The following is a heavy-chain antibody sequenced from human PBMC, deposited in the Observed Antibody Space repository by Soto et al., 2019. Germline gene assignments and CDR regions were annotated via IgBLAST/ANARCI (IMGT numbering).Heavy chain of an antibody. CDR2: IYYTGDT. V-gene: IGHV4-31*03. Sequence: PSETLSLTCSVSGGYISSGGNYWSWIRQHPGKGLEWIGYIYYTGDTNYNPSLKSRVSISADMSENHFSLRLTSVTAADTAVYYCAREDINESFFDYWGQGLLVTVSS. CDR3: AREDINESFFDY. D-gene: IGHD2-8*01. J-gene: IGHJ4*02. CDR1: GGYISSGGNY.